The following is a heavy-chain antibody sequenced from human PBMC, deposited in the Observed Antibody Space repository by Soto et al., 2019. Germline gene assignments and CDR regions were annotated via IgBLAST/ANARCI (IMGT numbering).Heavy chain of an antibody. D-gene: IGHD2-2*01. CDR2: INPSGGST. CDR1: GYTFTSYY. J-gene: IGHJ5*02. V-gene: IGHV1-46*03. Sequence: ASVKVSCKASGYTFTSYYMHWVRQAPGQGLEWMGIINPSGGSTSYAQKFQGRVTMTRDTSTSTVYMELSSLRSEDTAVYYCARHEEKIMPCFNRFDPWGQGTLVTV. CDR3: ARHEEKIMPCFNRFDP.